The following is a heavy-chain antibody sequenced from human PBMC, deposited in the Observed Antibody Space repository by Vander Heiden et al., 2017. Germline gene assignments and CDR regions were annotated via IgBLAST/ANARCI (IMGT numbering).Heavy chain of an antibody. V-gene: IGHV3-21*01. J-gene: IGHJ5*01. CDR1: GFAFSTTS. CDR2: ISGSGSYK. D-gene: IGHD1-20*01. Sequence: EVLLVESGGGLVKPGGSLRLSCAASGFAFSTTSMNWVRPAPGKGLEWVAYISGSGSYKYYPDSMKGRFTVSRDNTNNSLYLEMNSLRVDDTAVYYCAKEGALITIPAIFDSWGQGALVTVSS. CDR3: AKEGALITIPAIFDS.